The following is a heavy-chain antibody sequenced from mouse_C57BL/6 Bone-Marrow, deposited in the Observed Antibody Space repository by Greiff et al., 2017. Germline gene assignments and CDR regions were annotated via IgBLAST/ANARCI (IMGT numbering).Heavy chain of an antibody. CDR2: IYPGNGDP. J-gene: IGHJ3*01. Sequence: QVQLQQSGAELVRPGASVKMSCKASGYTFTSYNMHWVKQTPRQGLEWIGAIYPGNGDPSYNQKFNGKATRTVDKYSSTAYMQLSSLTSEDSAFYFCARGDWVWFAYWGQVTLVTVSA. CDR1: GYTFTSYN. V-gene: IGHV1-12*01. CDR3: ARGDWVWFAY. D-gene: IGHD2-13*01.